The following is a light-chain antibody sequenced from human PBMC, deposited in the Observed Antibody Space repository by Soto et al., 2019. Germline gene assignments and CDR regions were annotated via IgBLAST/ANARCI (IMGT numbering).Light chain of an antibody. CDR1: SGHSSYA. J-gene: IGLJ2*01. CDR2: LDSDGSH. CDR3: QTWCTGIHVV. V-gene: IGLV4-69*01. Sequence: QPVLTQSPSASASLGASVKLTCTLSSGHSSYAIAWHQQQPEKGPRYLMKLDSDGSHTKGDAIPDRFSGSSSGAERYLTISILQSEDEADYYCQTWCTGIHVVFGGGTKLTVL.